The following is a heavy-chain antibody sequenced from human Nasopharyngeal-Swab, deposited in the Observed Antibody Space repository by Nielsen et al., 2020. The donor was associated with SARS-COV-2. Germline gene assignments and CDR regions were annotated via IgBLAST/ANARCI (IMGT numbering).Heavy chain of an antibody. CDR2: IWYDGSNK. Sequence: GESLKISCAASGFTFSSYGMHWVRQAPGKGLEWVAVIWYDGSNKYYADSVKGRFTISRDNSKNSLYLQMNSLRDEDTAVYYCARDSDIYCSSTSCYAGIDYWGQGTLVTVSS. D-gene: IGHD2-2*01. V-gene: IGHV3-33*01. CDR1: GFTFSSYG. CDR3: ARDSDIYCSSTSCYAGIDY. J-gene: IGHJ4*02.